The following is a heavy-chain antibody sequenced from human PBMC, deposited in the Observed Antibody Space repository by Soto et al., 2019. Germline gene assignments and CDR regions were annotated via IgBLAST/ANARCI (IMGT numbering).Heavy chain of an antibody. CDR2: MNPNSGNT. D-gene: IGHD6-13*01. CDR1: GYTFTSYD. CDR3: ARRGYSSSWYYYYYYGMDV. Sequence: QVQLVQSGAEVKKPGASVKVSCKASGYTFTSYDINWVRQATGQGLEWMGWMNPNSGNTGYAQKFQGRVTMTRNTSIRTAYMELSSLRSEDTAVYYCARRGYSSSWYYYYYYGMDVWGQGNTVTVSS. V-gene: IGHV1-8*01. J-gene: IGHJ6*02.